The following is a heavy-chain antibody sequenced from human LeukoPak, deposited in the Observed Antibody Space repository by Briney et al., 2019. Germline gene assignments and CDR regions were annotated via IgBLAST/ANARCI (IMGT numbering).Heavy chain of an antibody. J-gene: IGHJ5*02. CDR3: ARRIGYCSGGSCYDNWFDP. CDR1: GYIFTSSW. CDR2: IYPGDSDT. Sequence: GESLKISCEGSGYIFTSSWIGLVRQMPRKLLEWVGIIYPGDSDTRYNPSFQGQVTISADKSITTAYLQWSSLMASDTAMYYCARRIGYCSGGSCYDNWFDPWGQGTLVTVSS. D-gene: IGHD2-15*01. V-gene: IGHV5-51*01.